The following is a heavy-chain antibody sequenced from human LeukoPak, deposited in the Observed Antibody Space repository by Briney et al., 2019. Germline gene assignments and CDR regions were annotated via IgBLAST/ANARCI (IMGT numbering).Heavy chain of an antibody. CDR3: ARDTTSYCSGGSCYSVFDY. D-gene: IGHD2-15*01. CDR2: IIPIFGTA. J-gene: IGHJ4*02. V-gene: IGHV1-69*13. Sequence: SLKVSCKASGGTFSSYAISWVRQAPGQGLEWMGGIIPIFGTANYAQKFQGRVTITADESTSTAYMELSSLRSEDTAAYYCARDTTSYCSGGSCYSVFDYWGQGTLVTVSS. CDR1: GGTFSSYA.